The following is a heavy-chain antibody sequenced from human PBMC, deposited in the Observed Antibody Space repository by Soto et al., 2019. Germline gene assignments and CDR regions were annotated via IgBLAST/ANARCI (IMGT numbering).Heavy chain of an antibody. CDR2: IYYSGST. V-gene: IGHV4-61*01. CDR3: ARGTHDLLGNPFTVYYYGMDV. J-gene: IGHJ6*02. CDR1: GGSVSSGRYY. Sequence: TSETLSLTSTVSGGSVSSGRYYWSWILQPPGKGLEWIGYIYYSGSTNYNPSLKSRVTISVDTSKNQSSLKLSSVTAADTAVYYCARGTHDLLGNPFTVYYYGMDVWGQGTRVTVSS. D-gene: IGHD7-27*01.